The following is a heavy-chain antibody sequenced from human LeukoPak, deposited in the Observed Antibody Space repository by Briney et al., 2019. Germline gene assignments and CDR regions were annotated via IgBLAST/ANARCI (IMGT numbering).Heavy chain of an antibody. Sequence: SETLSLTCTVSGGSISSHCWSWIRQPPGKGLEWIGYIYNSRSTNYNPSLKSRVTISEDTSKHQFSLKLRSVTAADSAVYYCASARSNWFDPWGQGTLVIVSS. V-gene: IGHV4-59*11. CDR1: GGSISSHC. J-gene: IGHJ5*02. D-gene: IGHD4-17*01. CDR2: IYNSRST. CDR3: ASARSNWFDP.